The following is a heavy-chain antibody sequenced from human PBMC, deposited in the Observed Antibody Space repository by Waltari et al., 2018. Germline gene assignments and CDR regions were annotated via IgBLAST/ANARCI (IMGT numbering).Heavy chain of an antibody. CDR1: GYSISRGYY. V-gene: IGHV4-38-2*02. D-gene: IGHD5-12*01. J-gene: IGHJ4*02. CDR2: IYHSGST. CDR3: ARDKMATIRTMDY. Sequence: QVQLQESGPGLVKPSETLSLTCAVSGYSISRGYYWGWIRQPPGKGLEWIGSIYHSGSTYYNPSLKSRVTISVDTSKNQFSLKLSSVTAADTAVYYCARDKMATIRTMDYWGQGTLVTVSS.